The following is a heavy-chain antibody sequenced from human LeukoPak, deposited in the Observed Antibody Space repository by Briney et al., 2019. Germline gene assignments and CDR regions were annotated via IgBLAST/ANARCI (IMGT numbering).Heavy chain of an antibody. D-gene: IGHD3-3*01. CDR1: GFTFSRYW. V-gene: IGHV3-7*01. CDR3: ARPHSISGDDAFDI. Sequence: RRSLRLSCAASGFTFSRYWITWVRQAPGKGREWVANIKQDGSEEYYVGSVMGRFTISRDNAKNSLFLQMNSLRAEDTAVYYCARPHSISGDDAFDIWGHGTMVSVSS. J-gene: IGHJ3*02. CDR2: IKQDGSEE.